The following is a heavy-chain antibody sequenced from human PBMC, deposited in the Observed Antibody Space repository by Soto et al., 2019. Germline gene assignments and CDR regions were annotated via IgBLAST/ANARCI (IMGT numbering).Heavy chain of an antibody. Sequence: SETLSLTCAVYGGSFSGYYWSWIRQPPGKGLEWIGEINHSGSTNYNPSLKSRVTISVDTSKNQFSLKLSSVTAADTAVYYCARGPPWEGSSTITVYWFDPWGQGTLVTVSS. D-gene: IGHD6-13*01. CDR1: GGSFSGYY. CDR2: INHSGST. J-gene: IGHJ5*02. V-gene: IGHV4-34*01. CDR3: ARGPPWEGSSTITVYWFDP.